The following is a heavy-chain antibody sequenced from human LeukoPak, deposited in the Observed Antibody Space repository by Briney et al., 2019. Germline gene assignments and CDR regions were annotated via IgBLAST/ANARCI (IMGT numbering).Heavy chain of an antibody. D-gene: IGHD6-19*01. J-gene: IGHJ4*02. Sequence: GESLKISCQSSGYTFKTYWIAWVRQMPGNGLQWMGSIYPADSDTRYSPSFQGQVTVSADRSINTAYRQWNTLKASDTAKYYCARLGAVARGIDYWGQGTLVTVSS. V-gene: IGHV5-51*01. CDR3: ARLGAVARGIDY. CDR2: IYPADSDT. CDR1: GYTFKTYW.